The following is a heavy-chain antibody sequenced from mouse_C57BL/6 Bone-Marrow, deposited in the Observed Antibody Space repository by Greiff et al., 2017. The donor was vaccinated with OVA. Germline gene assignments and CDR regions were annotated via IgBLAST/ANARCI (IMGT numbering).Heavy chain of an antibody. Sequence: EVKLMESVAELVRPGASVKLSCTASGFNINNTYMHWVKQRPEQGLEWIGRIDPANGNTKYAPKFQGKATITADTSSNTAYLQLSSLTYEGASRYYCGRCDGSGYWGQGTTLTVSS. CDR2: IDPANGNT. CDR1: GFNINNTY. V-gene: IGHV14-3*01. D-gene: IGHD1-1*01. CDR3: GRCDGSGY. J-gene: IGHJ2*01.